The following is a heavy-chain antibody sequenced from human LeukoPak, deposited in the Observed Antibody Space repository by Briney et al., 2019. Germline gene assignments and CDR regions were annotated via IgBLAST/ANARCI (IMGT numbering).Heavy chain of an antibody. CDR3: ARAEMGSFDY. CDR2: IGTAGDT. D-gene: IGHD5-24*01. CDR1: GFTFSSYD. Sequence: GVSLRLSCAASGFTFSSYDMHWVRQSTGKGLEWVSAIGTAGDTYYPGSVKGRFTISRENAKNSLYLQMNSLRAGDTAVYYCARAEMGSFDYWGQGTLVTVSS. J-gene: IGHJ4*02. V-gene: IGHV3-13*01.